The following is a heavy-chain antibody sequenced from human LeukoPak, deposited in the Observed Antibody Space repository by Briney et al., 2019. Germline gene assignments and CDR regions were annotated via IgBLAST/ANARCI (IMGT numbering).Heavy chain of an antibody. D-gene: IGHD3-10*01. CDR1: GYTFTGYY. CDR2: INPNSGGT. CDR3: ARDRYYGSGSYYNFDY. V-gene: IGHV1-2*02. Sequence: ASVKVSCKASGYTFTGYYMHWVRQAPGQGLEWMGWINPNSGGTNYAQKFQGRVTMTRDMSTSTVYMELSSLRSEDTAVYYCARDRYYGSGSYYNFDYWGQGTLVTVSS. J-gene: IGHJ4*02.